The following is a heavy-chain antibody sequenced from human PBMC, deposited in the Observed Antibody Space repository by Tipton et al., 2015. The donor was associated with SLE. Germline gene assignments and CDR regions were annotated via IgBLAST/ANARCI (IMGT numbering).Heavy chain of an antibody. CDR1: GFTFSSYA. D-gene: IGHD4-17*01. J-gene: IGHJ4*02. CDR3: ARESRNYGDYAGY. Sequence: LRLSCSASGFTFSSYAMHWVRQAPGKGLEYVSAISSNGGSTYYADSVKGRFTISRDNAKNSLYLQMNSLRAEDTAVYYCARESRNYGDYAGYWGQGTLVTVSS. V-gene: IGHV3-64*04. CDR2: ISSNGGST.